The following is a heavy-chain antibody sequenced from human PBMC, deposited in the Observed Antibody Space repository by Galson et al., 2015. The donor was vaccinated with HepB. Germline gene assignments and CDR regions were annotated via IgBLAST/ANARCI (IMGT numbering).Heavy chain of an antibody. CDR1: GYSITTAYY. J-gene: IGHJ5*02. D-gene: IGHD2-21*02. CDR2: IYHSGNT. Sequence: ETLSLTCAVSGYSITTAYYWVWIRQPPGKGLEWIGSIYHSGNTNYNPSLKSRVTISVDTSKNHFSLKVNSVTAADTAVYYCARSSGLTTIRSFDPWGQGTLVTVSS. CDR3: ARSSGLTTIRSFDP. V-gene: IGHV4-38-2*01.